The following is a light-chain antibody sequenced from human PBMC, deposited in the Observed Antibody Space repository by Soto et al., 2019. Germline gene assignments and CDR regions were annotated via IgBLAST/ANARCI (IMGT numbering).Light chain of an antibody. CDR2: WAS. CDR1: QNNKNY. J-gene: IGKJ1*01. V-gene: IGKV4-1*01. CDR3: QQYYNSWT. Sequence: DIVMTQSPDSLAVPLGERATINCKSSQNNKNYLAWYQQKAGQPPKLLIDWASTRASGVPDRFSGSGSGTDFTLTISSLQAEDVAIYFCQQYYNSWTFGQGTKVDIK.